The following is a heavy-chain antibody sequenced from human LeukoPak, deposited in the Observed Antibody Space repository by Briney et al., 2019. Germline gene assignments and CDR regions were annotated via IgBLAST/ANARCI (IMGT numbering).Heavy chain of an antibody. CDR3: ARRTGTQGYYYYMDV. Sequence: PSQTLSLTCTVSGGSISSGGYYRSWIRQPPGKGLEWIGYIYHSRSTYYTPSLKSRVTISVDRSKNQFSLKLDSVTAADTAVYYCARRTGTQGYYYYMDVWGKGTTVTVSS. CDR1: GGSISSGGYY. D-gene: IGHD1-1*01. CDR2: IYHSRST. J-gene: IGHJ6*03. V-gene: IGHV4-30-2*01.